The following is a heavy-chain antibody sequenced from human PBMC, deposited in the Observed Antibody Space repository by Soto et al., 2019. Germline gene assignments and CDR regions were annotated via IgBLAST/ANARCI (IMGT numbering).Heavy chain of an antibody. CDR2: IYYSGST. D-gene: IGHD2-15*01. J-gene: IGHJ4*02. CDR3: AREGTIYCSGGSCYGYYFDY. CDR1: GGSISSGGYY. Sequence: SETLSLTCTVSGGSISSGGYYWSWIRQHPGKGLEWIGYIYYSGSTYYNPSLKSRVTISVDTSKNQFSLKLSSVTAADTAVYYCAREGTIYCSGGSCYGYYFDYWGQGTLVTVSS. V-gene: IGHV4-31*03.